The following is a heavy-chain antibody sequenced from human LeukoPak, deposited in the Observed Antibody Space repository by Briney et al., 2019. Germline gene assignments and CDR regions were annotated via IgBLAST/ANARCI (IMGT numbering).Heavy chain of an antibody. J-gene: IGHJ3*02. CDR2: MYHSGST. CDR3: ARHGGSNHIQRTFDI. D-gene: IGHD1-26*01. V-gene: IGHV4-38-2*01. CDR1: GYSISSGYY. Sequence: PSETLSLTCDVSGYSISSGYYWGWIRQPPGKGLEFIGSMYHSGSTYYNPSHKSRVTISVDTSKNQFSLKLSSVTAADTAVYYCARHGGSNHIQRTFDIWGQGTMVTVSS.